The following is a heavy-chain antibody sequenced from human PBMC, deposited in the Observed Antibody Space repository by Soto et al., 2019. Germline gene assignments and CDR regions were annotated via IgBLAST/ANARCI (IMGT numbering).Heavy chain of an antibody. CDR2: INAGNGNT. V-gene: IGHV1-3*01. CDR3: ARDIQKAVVPAAMFYY. D-gene: IGHD2-2*01. CDR1: GYTFTSYA. J-gene: IGHJ4*02. Sequence: GASVKVSCKASGYTFTSYAMHWVRQAPGQRLEWMGWINAGNGNTKYSQKFQGRVTMTRDTSTSTVYMELSSLRSEDTAVYYCARDIQKAVVPAAMFYYWGQGTLVTVSS.